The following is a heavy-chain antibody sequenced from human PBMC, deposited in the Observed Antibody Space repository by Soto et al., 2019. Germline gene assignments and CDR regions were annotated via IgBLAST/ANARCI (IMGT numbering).Heavy chain of an antibody. J-gene: IGHJ6*02. V-gene: IGHV4-4*07. CDR3: ARGNCSSPNCYSFSGYYGMDV. CDR1: GGSISSYY. Sequence: PSETLSLTCTVSGGSISSYYWSWIRQPAGKGLEWIGRIYTSGSTNYNPSLKSRVTMSLDTSKNPFSLKLTSVTAADTAVYYCARGNCSSPNCYSFSGYYGMDVWGQGTTVTVSS. CDR2: IYTSGST. D-gene: IGHD2-2*01.